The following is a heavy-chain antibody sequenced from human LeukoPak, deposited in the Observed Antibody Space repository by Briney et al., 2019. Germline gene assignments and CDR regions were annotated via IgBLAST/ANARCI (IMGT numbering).Heavy chain of an antibody. V-gene: IGHV4-4*07. CDR2: IYTSGST. Sequence: SETLSLTCTVSGGSISIYYWSWIRQPPGKGLEWIGRIYTSGSTNYNPSLKSQVTMSVVTSKNQFSLKLRSVTAADTAVYFCARRISANAFDIWGQGTMVTVSS. CDR3: ARRISANAFDI. D-gene: IGHD1-26*01. J-gene: IGHJ3*02. CDR1: GGSISIYY.